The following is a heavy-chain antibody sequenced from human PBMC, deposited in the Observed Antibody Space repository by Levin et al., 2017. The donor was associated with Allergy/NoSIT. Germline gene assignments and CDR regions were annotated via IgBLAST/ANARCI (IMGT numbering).Heavy chain of an antibody. D-gene: IGHD1-26*01. V-gene: IGHV3-30*04. CDR1: GFSFSSYV. CDR3: ARDWWDLPKSHFDL. Sequence: GGSLRLSCEASGFSFSSYVFHWVRKAPGKGLVWVAAVSYDGINKYYADSVKGRFTISRDNSKNTVYLQLNSLRPEDTAVYYCARDWWDLPKSHFDLWGQGTLVSVSS. J-gene: IGHJ4*02. CDR2: VSYDGINK.